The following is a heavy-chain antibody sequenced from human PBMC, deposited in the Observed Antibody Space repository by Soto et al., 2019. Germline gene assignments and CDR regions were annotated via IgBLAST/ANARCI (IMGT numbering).Heavy chain of an antibody. CDR3: GRAATMIVVYYGMDA. J-gene: IGHJ6*02. CDR1: GGTFSSYA. CDR2: IIPIFGTA. D-gene: IGHD3-22*01. Sequence: SVKVSCKASGGTFSSYAISWVRQTPGQGLEWMGGIIPIFGTANYAQKFQGRVTITADESTSTAYMELSSLRSEDTAVYYCGRAATMIVVYYGMDAWGQGTRVTVS. V-gene: IGHV1-69*13.